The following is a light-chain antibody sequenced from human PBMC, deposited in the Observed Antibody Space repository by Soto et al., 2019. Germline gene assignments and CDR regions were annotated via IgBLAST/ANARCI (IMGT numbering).Light chain of an antibody. CDR3: QQYGSTPPT. J-gene: IGKJ2*01. CDR2: GAS. CDR1: QSVTSTY. V-gene: IGKV3-20*01. Sequence: EIVLTQSPGTLSLSPGERATLSCRASQSVTSTYLAWYQRKPGQAPRLLIYGASSRATGIPDRFSASGSGTDFTLTISRLEPEDFAVYCWQQYGSTPPTFGQGTKLEIK.